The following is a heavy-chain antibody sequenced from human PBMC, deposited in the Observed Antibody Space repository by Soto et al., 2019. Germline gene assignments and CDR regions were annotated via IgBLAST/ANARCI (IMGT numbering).Heavy chain of an antibody. Sequence: PSETLSLTCTVSGGSVSSGDYYWSWIRQPPGKGLEWIGYMYYSGSTYYNPSLKSRVTMSVDTSKNQFSLKLSSVTAADTAVYYCARYYSSGYYSSFDYWGQGTLVTVSS. D-gene: IGHD3-22*01. CDR1: GGSVSSGDYY. V-gene: IGHV4-30-4*02. CDR2: MYYSGST. J-gene: IGHJ4*02. CDR3: ARYYSSGYYSSFDY.